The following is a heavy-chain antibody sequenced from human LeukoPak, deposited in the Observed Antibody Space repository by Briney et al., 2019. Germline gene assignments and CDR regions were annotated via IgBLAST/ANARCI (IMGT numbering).Heavy chain of an antibody. D-gene: IGHD6-19*01. V-gene: IGHV1-69*13. CDR2: IIPIFGTA. Sequence: ASVKVSCKASGGTFSSYAISWLRQAPGQGLEWMGGIIPIFGTANYAQKFQGRVTITADESTSTAYMELSSLRSEDTAVYYCARSDLWLVIHLDYWGKGTLSPSPQ. CDR1: GGTFSSYA. J-gene: IGHJ4*02. CDR3: ARSDLWLVIHLDY.